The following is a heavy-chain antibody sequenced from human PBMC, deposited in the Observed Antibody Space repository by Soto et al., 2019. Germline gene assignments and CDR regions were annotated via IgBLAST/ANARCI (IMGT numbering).Heavy chain of an antibody. D-gene: IGHD2-21*01. J-gene: IGHJ4*02. V-gene: IGHV3-7*01. Sequence: VQLVESGGGLVQPGGSLRLSCAASGFAFNRYYMSWVRQAPGKGLEWVATVDQDGSAKYYVDSVKGRFTISRDNAKNSLYVQMQSLRGEDTAVYYCARYCAYVSIYYCSSDRLHYWGQGTLVTVSS. CDR1: GFAFNRYY. CDR2: VDQDGSAK. CDR3: ARYCAYVSIYYCSSDRLHY.